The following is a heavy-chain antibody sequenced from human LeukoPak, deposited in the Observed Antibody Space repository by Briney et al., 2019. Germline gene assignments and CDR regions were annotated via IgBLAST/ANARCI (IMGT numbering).Heavy chain of an antibody. V-gene: IGHV3-64*01. J-gene: IGHJ4*02. CDR2: ISSNGVST. Sequence: GGSLRLSCAASGFTFSSYSMYWVRQAPGKGLEYVSAISSNGVSTYYANSVKGRFTISRDNSKNTLYLQMGSLRGEDMAVYYCAREVNWRFDYWGQGTLVTVSP. CDR3: AREVNWRFDY. CDR1: GFTFSSYS. D-gene: IGHD1-1*01.